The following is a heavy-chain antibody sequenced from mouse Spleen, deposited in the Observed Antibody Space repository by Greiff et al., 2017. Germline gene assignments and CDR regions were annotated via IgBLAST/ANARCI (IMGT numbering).Heavy chain of an antibody. CDR3: ARVGDYSWFAY. CDR1: GFTFSSFG. V-gene: IGHV5-17*02. J-gene: IGHJ3*01. D-gene: IGHD1-1*01. CDR2: ISSGSSTI. Sequence: EVKLVESGGGLVQPGGSRKLSCAASGFTFSSFGMHWVHQAPEKGLEWVAYISSGSSTIYYADTVKGRFTISRDNPKNTLFLQMTSLRSEDTAMYYCARVGDYSWFAYWGQGTLVTVSA.